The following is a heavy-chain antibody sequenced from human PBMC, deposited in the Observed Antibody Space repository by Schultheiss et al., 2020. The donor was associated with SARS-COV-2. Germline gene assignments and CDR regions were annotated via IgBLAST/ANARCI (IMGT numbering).Heavy chain of an antibody. CDR1: GGSISSGDYY. CDR3: ARDIVVPAAGYGMDV. CDR2: IYYSGST. Sequence: LRLSCTVSGGSISSGDYYWSWIRQPPGKGLEWIGYIYYSGSTYYNPSLKSRVTISVDTSKNQFSLKLSSVTAADTAVYYCARDIVVPAAGYGMDVWGQGTTVTVSS. D-gene: IGHD2-2*01. J-gene: IGHJ6*02. V-gene: IGHV4-30-4*08.